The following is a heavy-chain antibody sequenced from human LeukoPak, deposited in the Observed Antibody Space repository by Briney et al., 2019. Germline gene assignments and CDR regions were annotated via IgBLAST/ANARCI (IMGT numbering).Heavy chain of an antibody. CDR3: ARVFDDYGDYFLDY. CDR2: ISYSGTP. J-gene: IGHJ4*02. D-gene: IGHD4-17*01. Sequence: SETLSLTCTVSGGSISSYYWNWIRQPPGKGLEWIGYISYSGTPYYNPSLKSRVTISVDPSKNQLSLSLSSVTAADTAVYYCARVFDDYGDYFLDYWGQGTLVIVSS. CDR1: GGSISSYY. V-gene: IGHV4-59*01.